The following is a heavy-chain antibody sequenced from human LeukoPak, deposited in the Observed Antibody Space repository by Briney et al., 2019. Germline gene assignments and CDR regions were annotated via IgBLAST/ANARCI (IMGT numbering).Heavy chain of an antibody. CDR1: GYTFTSYD. J-gene: IGHJ4*02. D-gene: IGHD3-3*01. CDR2: MSPNSGNT. Sequence: ASVKVCCKASGYTFTSYDINWVRQATGQGLEWMGWMSPNSGNTGYAQKFQGRVTMTRNTSISTAYMELSSLRSEDTAVYYCARTPSGGLTYYDFWSGYYGYFDYWGQGTLVTVSS. V-gene: IGHV1-8*01. CDR3: ARTPSGGLTYYDFWSGYYGYFDY.